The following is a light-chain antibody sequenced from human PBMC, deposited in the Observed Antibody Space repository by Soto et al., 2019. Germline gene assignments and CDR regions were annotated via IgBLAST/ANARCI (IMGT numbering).Light chain of an antibody. CDR2: DVT. V-gene: IGLV2-14*03. Sequence: QSALTQPASVSGSPGRSVTISCTGTSTDVGGFDYVSWYQHLPGRAPKLIIYDVTNRPSGISYRFSASKSGRTASLTISGLQAEDEADDNYSSYSRTLTQVVFGGGTKLTVL. CDR3: SSYSRTLTQVV. CDR1: STDVGGFDY. J-gene: IGLJ2*01.